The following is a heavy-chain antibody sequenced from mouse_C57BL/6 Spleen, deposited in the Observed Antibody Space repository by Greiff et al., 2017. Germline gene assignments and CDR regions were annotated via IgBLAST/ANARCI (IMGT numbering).Heavy chain of an antibody. J-gene: IGHJ1*03. CDR3: ASYYYGSSHWYFDV. V-gene: IGHV1-53*01. CDR2: INPSNGGT. D-gene: IGHD1-1*01. Sequence: QVQLQQSGTELVKPGASVKLSCKASGYTFTSHWMHWVKQRPGQGLEWIGNINPSNGGTNYNEKFKSKATLTVDKSSSTAYMQLSSLTSEDSAVYYCASYYYGSSHWYFDVWGTGTTVTVSS. CDR1: GYTFTSHW.